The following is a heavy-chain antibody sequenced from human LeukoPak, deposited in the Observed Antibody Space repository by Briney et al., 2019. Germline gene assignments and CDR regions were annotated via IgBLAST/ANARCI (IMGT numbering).Heavy chain of an antibody. Sequence: GGSLRLSCAASGFTFSDYYMSWIRQAPGKGLEWVSYISSSGSTIYYADSVKGRFTISRDNAKNSLYLQMNSLRAEDTAVYYCAKDPSTPSQLPHKLQVPGPRNYWGQGTLVTVSS. D-gene: IGHD5-24*01. V-gene: IGHV3-11*01. CDR3: AKDPSTPSQLPHKLQVPGPRNY. CDR2: ISSSGSTI. CDR1: GFTFSDYY. J-gene: IGHJ4*02.